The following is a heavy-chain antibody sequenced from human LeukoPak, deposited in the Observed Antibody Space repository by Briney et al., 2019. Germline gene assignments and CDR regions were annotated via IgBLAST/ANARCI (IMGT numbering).Heavy chain of an antibody. CDR3: ARLDGSGSYLPYYGMDV. Sequence: GESLKISCKGSGYSFTSYWIGWVRQMPGKGLEWMWIIYPGDSDTRYSPSFQGQVTISADKSISTAYLQWSSLKASDTAMYYCARLDGSGSYLPYYGMDVWGQGATVTVSS. CDR1: GYSFTSYW. J-gene: IGHJ6*02. V-gene: IGHV5-51*01. D-gene: IGHD3-10*01. CDR2: IYPGDSDT.